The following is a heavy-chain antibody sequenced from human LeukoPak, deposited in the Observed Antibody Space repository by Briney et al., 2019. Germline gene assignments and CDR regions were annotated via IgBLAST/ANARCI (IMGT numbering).Heavy chain of an antibody. D-gene: IGHD1-26*01. V-gene: IGHV1-69*01. Sequence: SVKVSCKASGGTFSSYAISWVRQAPGQGLEWMGGIIPIFGTANYAQKFQGRVTITADESTSTAYTELSSLRSEDTAVYYCASSPGDYYFDYWGQGTLVTVSS. CDR1: GGTFSSYA. CDR2: IIPIFGTA. CDR3: ASSPGDYYFDY. J-gene: IGHJ4*02.